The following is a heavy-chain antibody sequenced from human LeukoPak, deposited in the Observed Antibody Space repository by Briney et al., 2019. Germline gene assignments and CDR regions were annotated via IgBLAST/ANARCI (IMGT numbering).Heavy chain of an antibody. Sequence: PGSSLRPSCAASGFTFSNYGIHWARQAPGKGREWVAVIWSDVINKYYVDSGKGRFTISRDNTKNTLYLQMNSLRADDTSVYYCARSTYSSSSYYFDYWGQGSLVTVSS. J-gene: IGHJ4*02. D-gene: IGHD6-13*01. CDR1: GFTFSNYG. CDR3: ARSTYSSSSYYFDY. CDR2: IWSDVINK. V-gene: IGHV3-33*01.